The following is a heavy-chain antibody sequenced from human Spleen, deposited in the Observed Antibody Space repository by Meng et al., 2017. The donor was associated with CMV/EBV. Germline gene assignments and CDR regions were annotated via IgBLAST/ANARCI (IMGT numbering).Heavy chain of an antibody. D-gene: IGHD2-2*02. J-gene: IGHJ6*02. CDR1: GFTFSSYA. V-gene: IGHV3-30*04. CDR3: ARGGGCSSTSCYTHYYYYGMDV. CDR2: ISYDGSNK. Sequence: GESLKISCAASGFTFSSYAMHWVRQAPGKGLEWVAVISYDGSNKYYGDSVKGRFTISRDNSKNTLYLQMNSRRAEDTAVYYCARGGGCSSTSCYTHYYYYGMDVWGQGTTVTVSS.